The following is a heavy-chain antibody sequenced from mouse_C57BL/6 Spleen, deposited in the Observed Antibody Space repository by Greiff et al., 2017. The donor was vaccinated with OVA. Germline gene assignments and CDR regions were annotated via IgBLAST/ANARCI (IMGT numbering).Heavy chain of an antibody. D-gene: IGHD3-1*01. CDR3: ARSGGKWYFDV. CDR2: INPGSGGT. J-gene: IGHJ1*03. Sequence: VQLQQSGAELVRPGTSVKVSCKASGYAFTNYLIEWVKQRPGQGLEWIGVINPGSGGTNYNEKFKGKATLTAHKSSSTAYMQLSSLTSEDSAVYFCARSGGKWYFDVWGTGTTVTVSS. CDR1: GYAFTNYL. V-gene: IGHV1-54*01.